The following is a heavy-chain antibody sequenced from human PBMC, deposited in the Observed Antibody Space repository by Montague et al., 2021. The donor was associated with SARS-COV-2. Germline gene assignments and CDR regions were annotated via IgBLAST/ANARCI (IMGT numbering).Heavy chain of an antibody. J-gene: IGHJ3*02. CDR2: IYTGGHT. Sequence: SRSLSWSSSGFTVSSDYITWVRQAPGKGLERVSIIYTGGHTYYAGSVKGRFTISRDNSKDTVNLQMNSLGAGDTAVYYCARVRLTGTSDGFDIWGQGTMVTVSS. V-gene: IGHV3-53*01. D-gene: IGHD1-7*01. CDR1: GFTVSSDY. CDR3: ARVRLTGTSDGFDI.